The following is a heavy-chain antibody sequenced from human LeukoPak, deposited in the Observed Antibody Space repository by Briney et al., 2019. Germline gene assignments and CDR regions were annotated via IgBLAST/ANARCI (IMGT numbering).Heavy chain of an antibody. V-gene: IGHV4-59*01. J-gene: IGHJ4*02. CDR2: IYYSGST. Sequence: SETLSLTCTVSGGSISSYYWSWIRRPPGKGLEWIGCIYYSGSTNYNPSLKSRVTISVATSKNQFSLKLSSVTAADTAVYYCAGHHPRNTVDFWGQGTQVTVSS. CDR1: GGSISSYY. D-gene: IGHD2/OR15-2a*01. CDR3: AGHHPRNTVDF.